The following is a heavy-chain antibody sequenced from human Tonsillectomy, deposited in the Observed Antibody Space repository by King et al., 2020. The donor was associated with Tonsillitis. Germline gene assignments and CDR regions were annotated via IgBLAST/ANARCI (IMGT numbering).Heavy chain of an antibody. CDR3: ARGEYYDFWIDY. CDR1: GFTFSSYS. CDR2: IISRTSYL. D-gene: IGHD3-3*01. Sequence: VQLVESGGGLVKPGGSLRLSCAASGFTFSSYSMNWVPQAPWNGLEWASSIISRTSYLYSAVSVKGRFTISSDNAKNSLYRQMNSLRAEDTAVYYCARGEYYDFWIDYWGQGTLVTVSS. J-gene: IGHJ4*02. V-gene: IGHV3-21*01.